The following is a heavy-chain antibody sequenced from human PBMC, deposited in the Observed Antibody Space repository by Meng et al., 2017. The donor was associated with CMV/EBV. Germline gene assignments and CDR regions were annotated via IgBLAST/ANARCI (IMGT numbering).Heavy chain of an antibody. Sequence: SETLSLTCAVYGGSFSGYYWSWIRQPPGKGLEWIGEINHSGSTNYNPSLKSRVTTSVDTSKNQFSLKLSSVTAADTAVYYCARGPTYYYYYGMDVWGQGTTVTVSS. CDR2: INHSGST. CDR1: GGSFSGYY. J-gene: IGHJ6*02. V-gene: IGHV4-34*01. CDR3: ARGPTYYYYYGMDV.